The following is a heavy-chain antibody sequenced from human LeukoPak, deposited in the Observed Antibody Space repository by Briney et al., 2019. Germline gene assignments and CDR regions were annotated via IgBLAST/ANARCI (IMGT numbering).Heavy chain of an antibody. J-gene: IGHJ4*02. CDR1: GYTFTGYY. D-gene: IGHD6-19*01. V-gene: IGHV1-2*02. CDR2: INPNSGGT. Sequence: GASVKVSCKASGYTFTGYYMHWVRQAPGQGLEWMGWINPNSGGTNYAQKFQGRVTMTRDTSISTAYMELSRLRSDDTAVYYCARAGIAVAGLTFDYWGQGTLVTVSS. CDR3: ARAGIAVAGLTFDY.